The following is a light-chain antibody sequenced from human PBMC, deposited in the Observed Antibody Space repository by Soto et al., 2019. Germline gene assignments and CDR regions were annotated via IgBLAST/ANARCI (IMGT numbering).Light chain of an antibody. CDR1: QSVNIN. J-gene: IGKJ4*01. CDR2: GAS. Sequence: EIAMTQSPVTLSASPGERVTLSCRASQSVNINLAWYQQRPGQAPRVLIYGASNRASGIPDRFSGSGSGTDFTLTIGSLEPDDFALYCCQQYKDWPPLTFGGGTRVEIK. V-gene: IGKV3D-15*01. CDR3: QQYKDWPPLT.